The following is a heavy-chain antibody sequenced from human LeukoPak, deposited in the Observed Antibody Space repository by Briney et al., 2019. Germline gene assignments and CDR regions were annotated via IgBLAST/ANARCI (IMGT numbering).Heavy chain of an antibody. CDR3: ARSKYSSGWYYFDY. J-gene: IGHJ4*02. CDR1: GGSITSGY. Sequence: PSETLSLTCTVSGGSITSGYWSWIRQPPGKGPEWLGYIYNTGGTNFDSSLMSRVTIIEDTSKNQFSLKLSSVTAADTAVYYCARSKYSSGWYYFDYWGRGTLVTVSS. D-gene: IGHD6-19*01. CDR2: IYNTGGT. V-gene: IGHV4-59*01.